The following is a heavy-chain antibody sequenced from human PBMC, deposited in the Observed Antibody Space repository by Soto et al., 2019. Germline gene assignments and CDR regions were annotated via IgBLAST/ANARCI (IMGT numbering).Heavy chain of an antibody. V-gene: IGHV4-39*01. CDR2: IYYSGNT. Sequence: QRQLQESGPGLVKPSETLSLTCAVSGVSISSSRYYWGWIRQSPGKGLEWIGSIYYSGNTQYNPSLTSRVPISVDTSKSQFSLNLTSVTAADTAVYYCARHRSSGWYVDFDYWGQGTLVTVSS. D-gene: IGHD6-19*01. CDR3: ARHRSSGWYVDFDY. CDR1: GVSISSSRYY. J-gene: IGHJ4*02.